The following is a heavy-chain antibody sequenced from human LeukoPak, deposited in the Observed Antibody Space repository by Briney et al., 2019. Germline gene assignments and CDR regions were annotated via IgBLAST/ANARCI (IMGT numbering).Heavy chain of an antibody. J-gene: IGHJ4*02. CDR2: ISNGGGST. D-gene: IGHD1-14*01. CDR3: AARPRMPRRFDY. V-gene: IGHV3-23*01. Sequence: PGGSLRLSCAASGFTFSSYPMSWVRQAPGKGLQWVSAISNGGGSTYYADSVKGRFTISRDNSKSTLYLQMNSLRAEDTAIYYCAARPRMPRRFDYWGQGTLVTVSS. CDR1: GFTFSSYP.